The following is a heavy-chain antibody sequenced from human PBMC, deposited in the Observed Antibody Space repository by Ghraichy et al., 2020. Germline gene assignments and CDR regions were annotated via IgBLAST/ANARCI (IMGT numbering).Heavy chain of an antibody. CDR1: GFTVSSNY. D-gene: IGHD3-10*01. CDR3: ARVVGVVHAYDI. Sequence: GSLRLSCAASGFTVSSNYMSWVRQAPGKGLEWVSVIYSGGSTYYADSVKGRFTISRDNSKNTLNLQMNSLRAEDTAVYYCARVVGVVHAYDIWGQGTMVTVSS. J-gene: IGHJ3*02. CDR2: IYSGGST. V-gene: IGHV3-53*01.